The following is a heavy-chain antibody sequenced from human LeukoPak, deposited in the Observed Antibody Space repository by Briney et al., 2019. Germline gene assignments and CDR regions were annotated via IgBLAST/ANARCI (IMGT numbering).Heavy chain of an antibody. CDR1: GGSISSSSYY. Sequence: SETLSLTCTVSGGSISSSSYYWGWIRQPPGKGLEWIGRIYTSGSTNYNPSLKSRVTISVDTSKNQFSLKLSSVTAADTAVYYCARVALNYYYYYMDVWGKGTTVTISS. J-gene: IGHJ6*03. CDR3: ARVALNYYYYYMDV. CDR2: IYTSGST. V-gene: IGHV4-39*07.